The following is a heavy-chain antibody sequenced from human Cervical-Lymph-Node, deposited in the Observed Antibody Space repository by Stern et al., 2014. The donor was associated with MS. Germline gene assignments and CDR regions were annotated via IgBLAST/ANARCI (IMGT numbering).Heavy chain of an antibody. V-gene: IGHV3-30-3*01. CDR3: ASARKSAAMDEELDY. J-gene: IGHJ4*02. CDR2: ISYDGSNK. Sequence: VQLVESGGGVVQPGRSLRLSCAASGFTFSSYAMHWVRQAPGKGLEWVAVISYDGSNKYYADSVKGRFTISRDNSKNTLYLQMNSLRAEDTAVYYCASARKSAAMDEELDYWGQGTLVTVSS. D-gene: IGHD6-25*01. CDR1: GFTFSSYA.